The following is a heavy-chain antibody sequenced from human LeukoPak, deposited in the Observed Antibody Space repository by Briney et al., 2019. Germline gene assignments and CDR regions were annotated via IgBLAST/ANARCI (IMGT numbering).Heavy chain of an antibody. Sequence: GGSLRLSCAASGFTYSSYAMSWVRQAPGKGLEWVSAISGRGGSTYYAVSVKGRFTISRDNSKNTLYLQMNSLRAEDTAVYYCAKDPYYYGSGSYFVYFDYWGQGTLVTVSS. D-gene: IGHD3-10*01. CDR2: ISGRGGST. J-gene: IGHJ4*02. V-gene: IGHV3-23*01. CDR1: GFTYSSYA. CDR3: AKDPYYYGSGSYFVYFDY.